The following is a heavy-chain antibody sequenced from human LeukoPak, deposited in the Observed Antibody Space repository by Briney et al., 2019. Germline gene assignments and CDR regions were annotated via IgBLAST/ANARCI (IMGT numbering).Heavy chain of an antibody. CDR3: ARVGYRGNDAFDI. CDR1: GVSISSGGYY. J-gene: IGHJ3*02. Sequence: SETLSLTCAVSGVSISSGGYYWSWIRQPPGKGLEWIGYIYYSGSTNYNPSLKSRVTISVDTSKNQFSLKLSSVTAADTAVYYCARVGYRGNDAFDIWGQGTMVTVSS. CDR2: IYYSGST. D-gene: IGHD6-13*01. V-gene: IGHV4-61*08.